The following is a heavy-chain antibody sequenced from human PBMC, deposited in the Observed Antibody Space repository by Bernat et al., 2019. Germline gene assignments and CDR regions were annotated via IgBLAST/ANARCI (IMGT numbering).Heavy chain of an antibody. CDR3: GKSRRGGGGYYYYYYGMDV. CDR2: ISYDGSNK. J-gene: IGHJ6*02. Sequence: QVQLVESGGGVVQPGRSLRLSCAASGFTFSSYGMHWVRQAPGKGLEWVAVISYDGSNKYYADSVKGRFTISRDNSKNTLYLQMNSLRAEDTAVYYWGKSRRGGGGYYYYYYGMDVWGQGTTVTVSS. CDR1: GFTFSSYG. D-gene: IGHD3-16*01. V-gene: IGHV3-30*18.